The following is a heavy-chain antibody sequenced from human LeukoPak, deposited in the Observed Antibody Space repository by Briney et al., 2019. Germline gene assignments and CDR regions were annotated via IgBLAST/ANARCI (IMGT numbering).Heavy chain of an antibody. CDR3: ASLWFGELLLEYYYYGMDV. Sequence: PGGSLRLSCAASGFTFSDYYMSWIRQAPGKGLEWVSYISSSGSTIYYADSVKGRFTISRNNAKNTLYLQMNSLRAEDTAVYYCASLWFGELLLEYYYYGMDVWGQGTTVTVSS. CDR1: GFTFSDYY. J-gene: IGHJ6*02. D-gene: IGHD3-10*01. V-gene: IGHV3-11*04. CDR2: ISSSGSTI.